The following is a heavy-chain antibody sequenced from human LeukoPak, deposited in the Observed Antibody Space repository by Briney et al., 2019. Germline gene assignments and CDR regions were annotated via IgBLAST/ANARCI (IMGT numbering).Heavy chain of an antibody. J-gene: IGHJ4*02. D-gene: IGHD3-10*01. CDR3: ARGDSYYGSGSYRHFDY. CDR1: GYTFTSYG. V-gene: IGHV1-18*01. CDR2: ISAYNGNT. Sequence: ASVKVSCKASGYTFTSYGISWVRQAPGQGLEWMGWISAYNGNTNYAQKLQGRVTMTTDTSTSTAYMELRSLRSDDTAVYYCARGDSYYGSGSYRHFDYWGQGTLVTVSS.